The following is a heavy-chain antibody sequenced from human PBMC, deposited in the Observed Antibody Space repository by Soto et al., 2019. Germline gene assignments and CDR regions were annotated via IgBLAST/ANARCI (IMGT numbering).Heavy chain of an antibody. V-gene: IGHV4-4*07. CDR3: AKGGFVDGDYMQHVMDV. CDR1: GNSMFNYY. CDR2: VYTAGPA. J-gene: IGHJ6*02. D-gene: IGHD4-17*01. Sequence: QVHLQESGPGLVKPSGTLSLICTVSGNSMFNYYWSWIRQPAGQGLDWIGRVYTAGPAIYNPSPTSRVTMSVDMSKNQFSLNVNSVTAADTAVYYCAKGGFVDGDYMQHVMDVWGQGDTVIVS.